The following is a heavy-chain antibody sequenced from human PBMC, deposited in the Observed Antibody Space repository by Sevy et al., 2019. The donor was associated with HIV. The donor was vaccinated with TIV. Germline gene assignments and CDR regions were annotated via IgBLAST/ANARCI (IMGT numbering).Heavy chain of an antibody. D-gene: IGHD6-13*01. CDR3: ARDTAGIGMDV. J-gene: IGHJ6*02. CDR1: GFTFSSHW. Sequence: GGSLRLSCAASGFTFSSHWMSWVRQAPGKGLEGVANIKQDGGDKYYVDSVKGRFTISGDNGKNSLSLQMNSLRAEDTAVYYCARDTAGIGMDVWGQGTTVTVSS. CDR2: IKQDGGDK. V-gene: IGHV3-7*01.